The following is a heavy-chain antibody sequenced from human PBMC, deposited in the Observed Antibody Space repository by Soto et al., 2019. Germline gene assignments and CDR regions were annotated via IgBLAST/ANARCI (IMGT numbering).Heavy chain of an antibody. D-gene: IGHD2-21*02. CDR3: ARESGDWPLNWFDP. Sequence: SVRLSSAAYGFNFSNHLMHWARQRSAEGLVWVSRITSDGKSKAYAESVKGRFAISRDNAKNTLYLQMNGLTAEDTAVYYCARESGDWPLNWFDPWGQGTLVTVSS. V-gene: IGHV3-74*01. J-gene: IGHJ5*02. CDR2: ITSDGKSK. CDR1: GFNFSNHL.